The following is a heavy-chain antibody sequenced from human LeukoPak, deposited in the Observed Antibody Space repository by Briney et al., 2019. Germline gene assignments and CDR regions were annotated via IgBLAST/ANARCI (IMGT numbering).Heavy chain of an antibody. CDR1: GFTFSNAW. D-gene: IGHD3-9*01. CDR2: IWYDGSNK. CDR3: ARDNDILTGYYRLYYFDY. J-gene: IGHJ4*02. V-gene: IGHV3-33*08. Sequence: PGGSLRLSCAASGFTFSNAWMSWVRQAPGKGLEWVAVIWYDGSNKYYADSVKGRFTISRDNSKNTLYLQMNSLRAEDTAVYYCARDNDILTGYYRLYYFDYWGQGTLVTVSS.